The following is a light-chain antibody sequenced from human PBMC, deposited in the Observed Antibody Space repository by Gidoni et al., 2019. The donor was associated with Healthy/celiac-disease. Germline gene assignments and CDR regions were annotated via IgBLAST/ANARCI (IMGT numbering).Light chain of an antibody. V-gene: IGKV1-5*03. Sequence: DIQMTKSPSTLSAAVGDRVTITCRASQSISSWLAWYQQKPGKAPKLLIYKASSLESGVPSRFSGSGSGTEFTLTISSLQPDDFATYYCQQYNSYSRTFXRXTKVEIK. CDR3: QQYNSYSRT. CDR2: KAS. CDR1: QSISSW. J-gene: IGKJ1*01.